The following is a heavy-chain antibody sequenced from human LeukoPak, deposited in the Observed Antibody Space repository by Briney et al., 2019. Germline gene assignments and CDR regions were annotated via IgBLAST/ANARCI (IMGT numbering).Heavy chain of an antibody. CDR3: ARQSGSYFDY. CDR2: INHSGST. Sequence: SETLSLTCAVYGGSFSGYYWSWIRQPPGKGLEWIGEINHSGSTNYNLSLKSRVTISVDTSKNQFSPKLSSVTAADTAVYYCARQSGSYFDYWGQGTLVTVSS. CDR1: GGSFSGYY. V-gene: IGHV4-34*01. D-gene: IGHD6-25*01. J-gene: IGHJ4*02.